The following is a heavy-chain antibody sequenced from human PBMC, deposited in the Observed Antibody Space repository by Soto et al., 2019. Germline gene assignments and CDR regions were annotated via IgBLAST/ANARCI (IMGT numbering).Heavy chain of an antibody. V-gene: IGHV3-23*01. D-gene: IGHD3-22*01. J-gene: IGHJ6*02. CDR3: AKGVRSYYYYGMDV. Sequence: GGSLRLSCAASGFTFSSYAMTWVRQAPGKGLEWVSGISGSGGSTYYADSVKGRFTISRDNSKNTMYLQMNSLRAEDTAVYYCAKGVRSYYYYGMDVWGQGTTVTASS. CDR2: ISGSGGST. CDR1: GFTFSSYA.